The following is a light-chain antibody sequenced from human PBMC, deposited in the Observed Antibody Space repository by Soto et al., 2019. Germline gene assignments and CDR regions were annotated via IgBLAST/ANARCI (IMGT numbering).Light chain of an antibody. J-gene: IGKJ4*01. CDR2: GAS. CDR1: QSVIIN. CDR3: QQYDNWPLT. Sequence: EIVMTQSPATLPVSPGERATLSCRASQSVIINLAWYQQKPVQAPRFLIYGASTRATGIPARFSGSGSGTEFTLTISSLQSEDFAVYYCQQYDNWPLTFGGGTKVDI. V-gene: IGKV3-15*01.